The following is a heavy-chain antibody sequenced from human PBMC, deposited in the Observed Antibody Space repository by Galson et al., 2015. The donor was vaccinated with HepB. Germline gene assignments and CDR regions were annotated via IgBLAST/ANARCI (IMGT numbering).Heavy chain of an antibody. CDR1: GFSVSGSH. CDR3: ARGRAADQLDS. V-gene: IGHV3-53*04. D-gene: IGHD6-13*01. Sequence: SLRLSCAASGFSVSGSHMLWVRQAPGKGLEWVSLIYSGGRTYYADSVQGRFTISRHTSKNTVYLQMNSLRTEDTAIYYCARGRAADQLDSWGQGTRVTVSS. CDR2: IYSGGRT. J-gene: IGHJ4*02.